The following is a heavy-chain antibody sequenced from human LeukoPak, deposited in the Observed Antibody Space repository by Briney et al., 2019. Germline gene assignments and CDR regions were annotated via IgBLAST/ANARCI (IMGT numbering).Heavy chain of an antibody. CDR1: GDTFRGNF. CDR3: ARDPSSVTLYFFDY. J-gene: IGHJ4*02. CDR2: IDANNGDT. V-gene: IGHV1-2*02. D-gene: IGHD4-11*01. Sequence: ASLKISCKASGDTFRGNFMHCLRQAPGQGGEWMGWIDANNGDTKSAQKFQGRVTMSRDTSIRTAYMDLSSLSPDDAAVYYCARDPSSVTLYFFDYWGQGTLVTVSS.